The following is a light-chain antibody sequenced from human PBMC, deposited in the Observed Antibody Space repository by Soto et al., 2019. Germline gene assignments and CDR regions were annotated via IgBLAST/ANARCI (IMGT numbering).Light chain of an antibody. CDR2: GVY. CDR1: QSVSSN. J-gene: IGKJ1*01. Sequence: EIVLTPSPTILSVSPGERATLSCRASQSVSSNLAWYQQKPGQAPRLLIYGVYTRAPGIPARFSGSGSGTEFTLTISGLQSEDSTVYFCQEYTNWPFSFGQGTKLDIK. CDR3: QEYTNWPFS. V-gene: IGKV3D-15*01.